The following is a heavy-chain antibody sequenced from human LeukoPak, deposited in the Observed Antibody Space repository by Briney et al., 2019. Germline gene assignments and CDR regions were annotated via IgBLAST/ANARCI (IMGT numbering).Heavy chain of an antibody. J-gene: IGHJ4*02. V-gene: IGHV3-11*01. CDR3: ARDPGTTVDY. CDR1: GFTFSDYY. CDR2: ISSVGSTI. D-gene: IGHD1-1*01. Sequence: GGSLRLSCAASGFTFSDYYMSWIRQTPGKGREWVAYISSVGSTIKYVDSVKGRFTISRDNAKNLLYLQMNSLRAEDTAIYYCARDPGTTVDYWGQGTLVTVSS.